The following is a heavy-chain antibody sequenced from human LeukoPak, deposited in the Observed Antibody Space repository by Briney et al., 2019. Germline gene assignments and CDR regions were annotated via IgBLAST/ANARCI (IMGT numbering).Heavy chain of an antibody. CDR2: IDPSDSYT. V-gene: IGHV5-10-1*01. CDR1: GYSFTSYW. J-gene: IGHJ6*04. Sequence: GESLKISCKGSGYSFTSYWISWVRQMPGKGLEWMGRIDPSDSYTNYSPSFQGHVTISADKSISTAYLQWSSLKASDTAMYYCAIRGIAVAGYYYGMDVWGKGTTVTVSS. D-gene: IGHD6-19*01. CDR3: AIRGIAVAGYYYGMDV.